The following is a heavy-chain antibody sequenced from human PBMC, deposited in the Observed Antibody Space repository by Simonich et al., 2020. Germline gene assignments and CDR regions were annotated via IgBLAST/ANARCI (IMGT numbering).Heavy chain of an antibody. V-gene: IGHV3-48*01. CDR2: ISSSSSTI. Sequence: EVQLVESGGGLVQPGGSLRLSCAASGFTFSSYSMNWVRQDPGKGLEWVSYISSSSSTIYYADSVKGRFTISRDNAKNSLYLQMNSLRAEDTAVYYCARDSSYYAFDIWGQGTMVTVSS. CDR1: GFTFSSYS. D-gene: IGHD5-12*01. CDR3: ARDSSYYAFDI. J-gene: IGHJ3*02.